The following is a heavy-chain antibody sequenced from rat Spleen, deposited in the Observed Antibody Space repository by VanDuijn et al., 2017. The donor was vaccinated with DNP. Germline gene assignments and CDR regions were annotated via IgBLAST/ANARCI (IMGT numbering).Heavy chain of an antibody. CDR2: INSAGTT. J-gene: IGHJ2*01. CDR1: GYSISNNFR. D-gene: IGHD5-1*01. V-gene: IGHV3-3*01. Sequence: EVQLQESGPGLVKPSQSLSLTCSVTGYSISNNFRWTWIRKFPGNRLEWMGYINSAGTTDYNSSLRSRISITRDTSKNQFFLQVNSVTTEDSATYYCAVQLGVFDYWGQGVMVIVSS. CDR3: AVQLGVFDY.